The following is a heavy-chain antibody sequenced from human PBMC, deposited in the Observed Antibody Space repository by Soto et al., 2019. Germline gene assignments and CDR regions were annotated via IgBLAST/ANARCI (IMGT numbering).Heavy chain of an antibody. J-gene: IGHJ2*01. CDR2: ISRSGSTI. D-gene: IGHD2-15*01. CDR1: GLTFSSYD. Sequence: PGGSLRLSCAASGLTFSSYDMNWVRQAPGKGLEWVSYISRSGSTIYYADSVKGRVTISRDNAKTSLYLQMNSLRAEDTAVYYCAREGRIRRPDWYFDLWGRGTLVTVSS. CDR3: AREGRIRRPDWYFDL. V-gene: IGHV3-48*03.